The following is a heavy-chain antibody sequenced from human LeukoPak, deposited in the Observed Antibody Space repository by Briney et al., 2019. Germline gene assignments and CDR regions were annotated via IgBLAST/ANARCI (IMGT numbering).Heavy chain of an antibody. D-gene: IGHD6-13*01. J-gene: IGHJ5*02. CDR3: ATTIAAAGTVGWFDP. CDR1: GGPISSYY. CDR2: IYYSGST. Sequence: SETLSLTCTVSGGPISSYYWSWIRQPPGKGLEWIGYIYYSGSTNYNPSLKSRVTISVDTSKNQFSLKLSSVTAADTAVYYCATTIAAAGTVGWFDPWGQGTLVTVSS. V-gene: IGHV4-59*01.